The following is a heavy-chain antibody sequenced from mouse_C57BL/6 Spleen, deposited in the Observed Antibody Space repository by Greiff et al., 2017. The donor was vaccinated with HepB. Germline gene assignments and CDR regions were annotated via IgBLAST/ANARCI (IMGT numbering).Heavy chain of an antibody. D-gene: IGHD3-3*01. CDR3: VRAYKAWVAY. CDR2: IYPSDIET. Sequence: QVQLQQPGAELVRPGSSVKLSCKASGYTFTSYWMDWVKQRPGQGLEWIGNIYPSDIETHYNQKFKDKATLTVDQSSSTAYMQLSSLTSEDSAVYYCVRAYKAWVAYWGQGTLVTVSA. CDR1: GYTFTSYW. V-gene: IGHV1-61*01. J-gene: IGHJ3*01.